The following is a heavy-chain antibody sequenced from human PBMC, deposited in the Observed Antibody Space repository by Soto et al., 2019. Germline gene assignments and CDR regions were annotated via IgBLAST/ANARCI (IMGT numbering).Heavy chain of an antibody. V-gene: IGHV3-23*01. D-gene: IGHD6-13*01. J-gene: IGHJ6*02. Sequence: EVQLLEAGGGLVQPGGSLRLSCAASGFTFSSYAMSWVRQAPGKGLEWVSGISGSGVITYYADSVMGRFTISGDNSKNALHVQISSLRAEHKAVYYCAKDQGIAAYYYYYGMDVKGQGTTVTDSS. CDR1: GFTFSSYA. CDR2: ISGSGVIT. CDR3: AKDQGIAAYYYYYGMDV.